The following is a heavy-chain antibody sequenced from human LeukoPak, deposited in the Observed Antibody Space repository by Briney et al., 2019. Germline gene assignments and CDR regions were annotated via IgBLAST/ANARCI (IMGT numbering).Heavy chain of an antibody. Sequence: PGQPLSLTCAICGDSVSSNSAAWNWIPQSPSRGLEWLGRTYYRSKWYNDYAVPVKSRTTTNPDTSNNQFSLQLTSVTPEDTAVYYCARDLVRGGYNYGQYYYYYMDVWGKGTTVTVSS. V-gene: IGHV6-1*01. CDR3: ARDLVRGGYNYGQYYYYYMDV. J-gene: IGHJ6*03. D-gene: IGHD5-18*01. CDR2: TYYRSKWYN. CDR1: GDSVSSNSAA.